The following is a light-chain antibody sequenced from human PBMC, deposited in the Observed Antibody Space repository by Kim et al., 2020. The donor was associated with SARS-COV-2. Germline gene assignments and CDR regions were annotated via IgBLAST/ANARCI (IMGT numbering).Light chain of an antibody. CDR3: QQDNNWPPLYT. Sequence: EIVMTQSPATLSVSPGERATLSCRASQSVSSNLAWYQQKPGQAPRLLIYGASTRATGIPARFSGSGSGTEFTLTISSLQSEDFAVYYCQQDNNWPPLYTCGQGTKLEIK. CDR1: QSVSSN. V-gene: IGKV3-15*01. J-gene: IGKJ2*01. CDR2: GAS.